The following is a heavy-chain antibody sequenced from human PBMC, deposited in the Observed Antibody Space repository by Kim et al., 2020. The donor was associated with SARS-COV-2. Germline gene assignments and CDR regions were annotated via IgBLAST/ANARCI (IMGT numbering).Heavy chain of an antibody. V-gene: IGHV4-39*01. CDR2: IYYSGST. Sequence: SETLSLTCTVSGGSISSSSYYWGWIRQPPGKGLEWIGSIYYSGSTYYNPSLKSRVTISVDTSKNQFSLKLSSVTAADTAVYYCARRRGVAARPQQETWG. CDR3: ARRRGVAARPQQET. CDR1: GGSISSSSYY. D-gene: IGHD6-6*01. J-gene: IGHJ1*01.